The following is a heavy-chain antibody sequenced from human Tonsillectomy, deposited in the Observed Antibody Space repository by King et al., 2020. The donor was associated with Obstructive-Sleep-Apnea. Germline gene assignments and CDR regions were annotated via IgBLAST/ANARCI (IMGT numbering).Heavy chain of an antibody. J-gene: IGHJ2*01. CDR3: TRDQGRRYSSGLVGYFDL. D-gene: IGHD6-19*01. V-gene: IGHV3-49*03. CDR2: IRSKAYGGTT. CDR1: GFTFGDYA. Sequence: QLVQSGGGLVQPGRSLRLSCTASGFTFGDYAMSWFRQAPGKGLEWVGFIRSKAYGGTTEYAASVKGRFTISRDHSKSIAYLQMNSLKTEDTAVYYCTRDQGRRYSSGLVGYFDLWGRGTLVTVSS.